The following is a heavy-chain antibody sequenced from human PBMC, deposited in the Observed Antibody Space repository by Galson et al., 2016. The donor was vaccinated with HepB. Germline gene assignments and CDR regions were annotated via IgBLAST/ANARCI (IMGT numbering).Heavy chain of an antibody. CDR1: GGTFSSYG. V-gene: IGHV1-69*06. J-gene: IGHJ3*02. CDR3: ARAGGVAGIRDAFDI. D-gene: IGHD6-19*01. Sequence: SVKVSCKASGGTFSSYGVNWVRQAPGQGLEWMGGIIPVLGTANYAQRFQGRVTITADKSTSTAFMELSSLRSEDTAVYYCARAGGVAGIRDAFDIWGQGTTVTVSS. CDR2: IIPVLGTA.